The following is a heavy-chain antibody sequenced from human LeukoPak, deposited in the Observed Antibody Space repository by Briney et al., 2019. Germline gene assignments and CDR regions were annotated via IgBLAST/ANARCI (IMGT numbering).Heavy chain of an antibody. Sequence: PGGSLRLSCAASGFTFSNAWMSWVRQAAGKGREWVGRIKSKTDGGTTDYAAAVKGRFTISRADSQITLYLQMHSLKTEDTAVYYCTVVVPAAIGGPHWGQGTLVTVSS. V-gene: IGHV3-15*01. CDR1: GFTFSNAW. CDR2: IKSKTDGGTT. D-gene: IGHD2-2*01. J-gene: IGHJ4*02. CDR3: TVVVPAAIGGPH.